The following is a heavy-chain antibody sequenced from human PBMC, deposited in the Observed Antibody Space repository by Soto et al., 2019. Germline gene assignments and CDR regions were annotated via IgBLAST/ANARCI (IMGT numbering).Heavy chain of an antibody. J-gene: IGHJ6*02. CDR2: ISSSSSTI. D-gene: IGHD3-22*01. V-gene: IGHV3-48*01. Sequence: GVSMRVSRRAAECNCVSYGRSWVRQKTGKGLEWVSYISSSSSTIYYADSVKGRFTISRDNAKNSLYLQMNSLRAEDTAVYYCAREDYYYDSSPKYGMDVRGQGTTVTVSS. CDR3: AREDYYYDSSPKYGMDV. CDR1: ECNCVSYG.